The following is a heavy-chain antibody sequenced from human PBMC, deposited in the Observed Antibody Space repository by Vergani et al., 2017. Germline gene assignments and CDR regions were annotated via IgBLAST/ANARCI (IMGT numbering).Heavy chain of an antibody. V-gene: IGHV2-26*01. J-gene: IGHJ4*02. Sequence: QVTLKESGPVLVKPTETLTLTCTVSGFSLSNARMGVSWIRQPPGKALEWLAHIFSNDEKSYSTSLKSSLTISKDTSKSQVVLTMTNMDPVDTATYYCARMVAGTEEGLDYWGQGTLVTVSS. CDR3: ARMVAGTEEGLDY. CDR2: IFSNDEK. CDR1: GFSLSNARMG. D-gene: IGHD1-1*01.